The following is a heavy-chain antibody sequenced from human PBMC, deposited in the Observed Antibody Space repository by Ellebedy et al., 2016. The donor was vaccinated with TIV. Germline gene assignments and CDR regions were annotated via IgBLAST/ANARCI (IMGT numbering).Heavy chain of an antibody. D-gene: IGHD6-6*01. J-gene: IGHJ4*02. V-gene: IGHV3-7*04. CDR1: GFTFSDYW. CDR2: IKQDGSEK. Sequence: GESLKISXAASGFTFSDYWMIWVRQAPGKGLEWVANIKQDGSEKFYADSVKGRFTISRDNAKNSLYLQMNSLRAEDAAVYYCVRAIGSSSSFWGQGTLVTVSS. CDR3: VRAIGSSSSF.